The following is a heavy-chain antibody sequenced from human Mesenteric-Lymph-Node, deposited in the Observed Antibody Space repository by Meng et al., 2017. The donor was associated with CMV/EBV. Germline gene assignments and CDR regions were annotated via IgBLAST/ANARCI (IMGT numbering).Heavy chain of an antibody. CDR1: GFTFSSYW. Sequence: GGSLRLSCAASGFTFSSYWMSWVRQAPGKGLEWVSVIYSGGSTYYADSVKGRFTISRDNSKNTLYLQMNSLRAEDTAVYYCARVVYYDSSGSGGAFDIWGQGTMVTVSS. D-gene: IGHD3-22*01. CDR2: IYSGGST. CDR3: ARVVYYDSSGSGGAFDI. J-gene: IGHJ3*02. V-gene: IGHV3-53*01.